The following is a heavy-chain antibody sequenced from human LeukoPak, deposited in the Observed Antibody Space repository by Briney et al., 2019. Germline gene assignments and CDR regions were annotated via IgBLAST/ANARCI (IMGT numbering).Heavy chain of an antibody. CDR2: IYYSVST. J-gene: IGHJ4*02. CDR1: GGSISSSRYY. V-gene: IGHV4-39*07. CDR3: ARIQTGYPLLSMEFDY. D-gene: IGHD2-2*01. Sequence: SETLSLTCTVSGGSISSSRYYWGWIRQPPGKGLEWIVRIYYSVSTYYNPSLKSRVTISVDTSKNQFSLKLSSVTAADTAVYYCARIQTGYPLLSMEFDYWGQGTLVTVSS.